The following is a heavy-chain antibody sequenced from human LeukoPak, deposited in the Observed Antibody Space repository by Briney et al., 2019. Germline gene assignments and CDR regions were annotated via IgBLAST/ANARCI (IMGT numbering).Heavy chain of an antibody. J-gene: IGHJ4*02. CDR1: GFTFSSYW. D-gene: IGHD4/OR15-4a*01. Sequence: HPGGSLRLSCAASGFTFSSYWMSWVRQAPGKGLEWVSFIYSDNTHYSDSVKGRFTISRDNSKNTLYLQMNSLRAEDTAVYYCARRAGAYSHPYDHWGQGTLVTVSS. CDR2: IYSDNT. V-gene: IGHV3-53*01. CDR3: ARRAGAYSHPYDH.